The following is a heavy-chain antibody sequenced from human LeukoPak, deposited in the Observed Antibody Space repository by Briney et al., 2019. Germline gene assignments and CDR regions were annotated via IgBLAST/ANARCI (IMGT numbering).Heavy chain of an antibody. Sequence: GGSLRLSCADSGFSFSTYWMSWVRQAPGKGLEWVSYITSSGNIIYYADSVKGRFTISRDNAKNSLYLQMNSLRVEDTAVYYCARGVDYVAGDYWGQGILVTVSS. D-gene: IGHD4/OR15-4a*01. V-gene: IGHV3-48*03. CDR1: GFSFSTYW. J-gene: IGHJ4*02. CDR3: ARGVDYVAGDY. CDR2: ITSSGNII.